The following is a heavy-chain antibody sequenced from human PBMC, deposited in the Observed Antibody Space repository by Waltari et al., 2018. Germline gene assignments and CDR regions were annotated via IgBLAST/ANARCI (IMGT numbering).Heavy chain of an antibody. CDR3: ARAHLEVYYYGMDV. CDR1: GGSISSSSYY. Sequence: QLQLQESGPGLVKPSETLSLTCTVSGGSISSSSYYWGWIRQPPGKGLEWIGSIYYSGSTYYNPSLKRRVTISVDTSKNQFSLKLSSVTAADTAVYYCARAHLEVYYYGMDVWGQGTTVTVSS. J-gene: IGHJ6*02. D-gene: IGHD3-3*01. CDR2: IYYSGST. V-gene: IGHV4-39*07.